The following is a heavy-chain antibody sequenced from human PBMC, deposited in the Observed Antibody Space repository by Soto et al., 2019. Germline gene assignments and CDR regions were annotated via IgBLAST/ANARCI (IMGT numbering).Heavy chain of an antibody. Sequence: PGGSLRLSCAASGFTFSSYSMNWVRQAPGKGLEWVSYISSSSSTIYYADSVKGRFTISRDNAKNSLYLQMNSLRAEDTAVYYCAREEEMATIMSVDYWGQGTLVTVSS. J-gene: IGHJ4*02. CDR1: GFTFSSYS. CDR2: ISSSSSTI. V-gene: IGHV3-48*01. D-gene: IGHD5-12*01. CDR3: AREEEMATIMSVDY.